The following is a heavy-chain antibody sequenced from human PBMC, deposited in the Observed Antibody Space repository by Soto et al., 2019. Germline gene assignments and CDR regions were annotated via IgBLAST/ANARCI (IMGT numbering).Heavy chain of an antibody. CDR3: ARHSPDIDY. J-gene: IGHJ4*02. D-gene: IGHD3-9*01. CDR1: GFTFNSFS. V-gene: IGHV3-48*01. CDR2: ITAGGATI. Sequence: GGSLRLSCAASGFTFNSFSMNWVRQAPGKGPEWVSYITAGGATIYYADSVKGRFTMSRDNAKNSLFLQMHSLRAEDTAVYYCARHSPDIDYWGQGILLTLS.